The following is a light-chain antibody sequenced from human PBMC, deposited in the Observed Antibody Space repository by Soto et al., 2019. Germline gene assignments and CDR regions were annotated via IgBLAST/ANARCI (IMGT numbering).Light chain of an antibody. J-gene: IGLJ1*01. CDR1: SSDFGNYNY. V-gene: IGLV2-11*01. CDR3: CSYAGSFTSYV. Sequence: QSVLTQPRSVSGSPGQSVTISCTGTSSDFGNYNYVSWYQQMPGKAPKLIIYDVSKRPPGVPDRFSGSKSGNTASLTISGFQAEDETDYYCCSYAGSFTSYVFGTGTKVTVL. CDR2: DVS.